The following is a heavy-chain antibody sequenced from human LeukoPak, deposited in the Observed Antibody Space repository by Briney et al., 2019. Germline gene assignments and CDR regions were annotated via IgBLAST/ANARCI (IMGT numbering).Heavy chain of an antibody. CDR1: GFTFSNFW. CDR3: ARALYFRRFDY. D-gene: IGHD2-2*02. V-gene: IGHV3-7*01. Sequence: GGSLRLSCAASGFTFSNFWMSWVRQAPGKGLEWVANIKQDGSEKHVDSVKGRFTISRDNAKNSLYLQMNSLRAEDTAVYYCARALYFRRFDYWGQGTLVTVSS. J-gene: IGHJ4*02. CDR2: IKQDGSEK.